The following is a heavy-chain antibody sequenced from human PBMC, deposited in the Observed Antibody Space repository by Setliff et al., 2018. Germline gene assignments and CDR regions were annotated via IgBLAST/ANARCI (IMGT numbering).Heavy chain of an antibody. V-gene: IGHV2-70*04. CDR1: GFSFGISGMR. Sequence: SGPTLVNPTQTLTLTCTYSGFSFGISGMRLSWIRQAPGKALEWLARVDWDDDKFYSTSLATRLTISKDTFKNQVILTMTNMDPADTATYFCARDSREYYFDYWCQGILGTVS. D-gene: IGHD3-22*01. CDR3: ARDSREYYFDY. J-gene: IGHJ4*02. CDR2: VDWDDDK.